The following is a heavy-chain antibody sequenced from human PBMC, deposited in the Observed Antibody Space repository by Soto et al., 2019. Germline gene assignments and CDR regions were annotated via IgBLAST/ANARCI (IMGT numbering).Heavy chain of an antibody. D-gene: IGHD3-10*01. CDR3: ARQADYYGSGSYCNY. Sequence: QLQLQESGPGLVKPSETLSLTCTVSGGSISSSSYYWGWIRQPPGKGLEWIGSIYYSGSTYYNPSLKSRVPISVDTSKNQFSLKLRSVTAADTAVYYCARQADYYGSGSYCNYWGQGTLVTVSS. V-gene: IGHV4-39*01. J-gene: IGHJ4*02. CDR1: GGSISSSSYY. CDR2: IYYSGST.